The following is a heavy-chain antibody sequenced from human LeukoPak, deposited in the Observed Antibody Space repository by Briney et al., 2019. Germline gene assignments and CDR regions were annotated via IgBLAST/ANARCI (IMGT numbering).Heavy chain of an antibody. CDR2: INPNSGGT. J-gene: IGHJ4*02. Sequence: GASVKVSCKASGYTFTGYYMHWVRQAPGQGLEWMGWINPNSGGTNYAQKFQGRVTMTRDTSISTAYMELSRLRSDDTAVYYCARVDGSGSYLFDYWGQGTLVTVSS. CDR3: ARVDGSGSYLFDY. D-gene: IGHD3-10*01. V-gene: IGHV1-2*02. CDR1: GYTFTGYY.